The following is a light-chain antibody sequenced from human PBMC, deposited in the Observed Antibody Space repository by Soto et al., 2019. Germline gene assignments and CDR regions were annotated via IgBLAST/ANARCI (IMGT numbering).Light chain of an antibody. J-gene: IGLJ3*02. CDR3: SSYRSSSTPV. CDR2: EVS. V-gene: IGLV2-14*01. CDR1: NSDIGAYNF. Sequence: QSALTQPASVSGSPEQSITISCAGTNSDIGAYNFDSWYQQHPGKAAKLIIYEVSHRPSGISNRFSGSKSGNTASLTISGLQPDDESEYYCSSYRSSSTPVFGGGTKVTVL.